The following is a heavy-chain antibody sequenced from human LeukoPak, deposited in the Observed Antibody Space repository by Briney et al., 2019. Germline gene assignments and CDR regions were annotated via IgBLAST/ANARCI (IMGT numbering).Heavy chain of an antibody. V-gene: IGHV4-59*01. CDR2: IYYSGST. D-gene: IGHD6-19*01. CDR1: GGSISSYY. J-gene: IGHJ6*02. Sequence: SETLSLTCTVSGGSISSYYWSWLRQPPGKGLEWIGYIYYSGSTNYNPSLKSRVTISVDTSKNQFSLKLSSVTAADTAVYYCARGPRSIAVAGYYYYYYYGMDVWGQGTTVTVSS. CDR3: ARGPRSIAVAGYYYYYYYGMDV.